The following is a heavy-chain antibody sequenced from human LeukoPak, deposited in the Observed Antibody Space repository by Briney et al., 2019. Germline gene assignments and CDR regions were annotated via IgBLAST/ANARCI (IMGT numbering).Heavy chain of an antibody. CDR2: ISYDGSNK. Sequence: GRSLRLSCAASGFTFSSYGMHWVRQAPGKGLEWVAVISYDGSNKYYADSVKGRFTISRDNSKNTLYLQMNSLRAEDTAVYYCANTFYSGSYYPIDYWGQGTLVTVSS. D-gene: IGHD1-26*01. V-gene: IGHV3-30*18. J-gene: IGHJ4*02. CDR1: GFTFSSYG. CDR3: ANTFYSGSYYPIDY.